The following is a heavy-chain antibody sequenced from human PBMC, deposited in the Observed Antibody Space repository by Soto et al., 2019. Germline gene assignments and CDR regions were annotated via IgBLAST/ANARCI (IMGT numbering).Heavy chain of an antibody. D-gene: IGHD6-13*01. CDR1: GFTFSSYG. Sequence: GGSLRLSCAASGFTFSSYGMHWVRQAPGKGLEWVAVISYDGSNKYYADSVKGRFTISRDNSKNTLYLQMNSLRAEDTAVYYCAKDLTHRGSSWYPLYSSYYMDVWGKGTTVTVSS. J-gene: IGHJ6*03. CDR3: AKDLTHRGSSWYPLYSSYYMDV. CDR2: ISYDGSNK. V-gene: IGHV3-30*18.